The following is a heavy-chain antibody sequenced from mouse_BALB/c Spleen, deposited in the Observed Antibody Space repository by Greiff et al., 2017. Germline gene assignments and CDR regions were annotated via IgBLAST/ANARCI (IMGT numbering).Heavy chain of an antibody. CDR1: GYTFTSYW. CDR3: ARGVLRGD. J-gene: IGHJ2*01. Sequence: QVQLQQSGAELAKPGASVKMSCKASGYTFTSYWMHWVKQRPGQGLEWIGYINPSTGYTEYNQKFKDKATLTADKSSSTAYMQLSSLTSEDSAVYYCARGVLRGDWGQGTTLTVSS. V-gene: IGHV1-7*01. CDR2: INPSTGYT. D-gene: IGHD1-1*01.